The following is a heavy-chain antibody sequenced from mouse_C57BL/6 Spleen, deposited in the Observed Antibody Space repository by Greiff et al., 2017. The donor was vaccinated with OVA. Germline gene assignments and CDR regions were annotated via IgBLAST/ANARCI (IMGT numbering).Heavy chain of an antibody. Sequence: EVKLMESGPELVKPGASVKIPCKASGYTFTDYNMDWVKQSHGKSLEWIGDINPNNGGTIYNQKFKGKATLTVDKSSSTAYMELRSLTSEDTSVYYCARYYYGSSYPLWYFDVWGTGTTVTVSS. CDR2: INPNNGGT. V-gene: IGHV1-18*01. J-gene: IGHJ1*03. D-gene: IGHD1-1*01. CDR3: ARYYYGSSYPLWYFDV. CDR1: GYTFTDYN.